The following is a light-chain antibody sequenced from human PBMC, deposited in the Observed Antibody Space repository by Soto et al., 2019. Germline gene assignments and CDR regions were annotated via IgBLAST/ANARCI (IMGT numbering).Light chain of an antibody. CDR1: QTVTKY. CDR2: DTS. J-gene: IGKJ3*01. V-gene: IGKV3-11*01. CDR3: QQRSNWPFT. Sequence: EIVLTQAPTTLSFSPGEIATLSCRASQTVTKYLAWYQQKPGQAPRLLIYDTSNRATGIPARFSGSGAGTAFTLTISGLPPDDFAVYFCQQRSNWPFTFGPGTTVDFK.